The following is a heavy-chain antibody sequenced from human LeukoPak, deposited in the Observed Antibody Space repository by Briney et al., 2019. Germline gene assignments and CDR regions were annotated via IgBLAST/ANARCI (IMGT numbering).Heavy chain of an antibody. CDR2: IYYSGST. J-gene: IGHJ5*02. V-gene: IGHV4-39*01. Sequence: PSETLSLTCTVSGGSISSSSYYWGWIRQPPGKGLEWIGSIYYSGSTYYNPSLKSRVTISVDTSKNQFSLKLSSVTAADTAVYYCARHPRVRGVYNWFDPWGQGTLVTVSS. CDR3: ARHPRVRGVYNWFDP. CDR1: GGSISSSSYY. D-gene: IGHD3-10*01.